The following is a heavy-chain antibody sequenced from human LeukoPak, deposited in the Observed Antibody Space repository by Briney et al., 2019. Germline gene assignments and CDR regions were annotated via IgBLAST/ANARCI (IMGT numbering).Heavy chain of an antibody. CDR2: IYTSGST. D-gene: IGHD6-19*01. Sequence: SETLSLTCTVSGGPISSYYWSWIRQPAGKGLEWIGRIYTSGSTNYNPSLKSRVTMSVDTSKNQFSLKLSSVTAADTAVYYCARDLPTRGWSLKHYYYYGMDVWGQGTTVTVSS. CDR3: ARDLPTRGWSLKHYYYYGMDV. J-gene: IGHJ6*02. CDR1: GGPISSYY. V-gene: IGHV4-4*07.